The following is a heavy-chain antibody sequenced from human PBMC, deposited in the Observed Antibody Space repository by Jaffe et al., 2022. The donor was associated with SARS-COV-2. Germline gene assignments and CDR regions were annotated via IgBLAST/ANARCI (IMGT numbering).Heavy chain of an antibody. CDR2: ISSSSSYI. CDR1: GFTFSSYS. Sequence: EVQLVESGGGLVKPGGSLRLSCAASGFTFSSYSMNWVRQAPGKGLEWVSSISSSSSYIYYADSVKGRFTISRDNAKNSLYLQMNSLRAEDTAVYYCARDSVGATHYFDYWGQGTLVTVSS. J-gene: IGHJ4*02. D-gene: IGHD1-26*01. CDR3: ARDSVGATHYFDY. V-gene: IGHV3-21*01.